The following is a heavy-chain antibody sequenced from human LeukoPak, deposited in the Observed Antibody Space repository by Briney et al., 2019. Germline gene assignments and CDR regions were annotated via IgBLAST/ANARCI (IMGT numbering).Heavy chain of an antibody. J-gene: IGHJ3*02. Sequence: GGSLRLSCAASGFTFSSYGMRWVRQAPGKGLEWVAVISYDGSNKYYADSVKGRFTISRDNSKNTLYLQMNSLRAEDTAVYYCARDPHPSTVTLGAFDIWGQGTMVTVSS. CDR1: GFTFSSYG. V-gene: IGHV3-30*03. CDR2: ISYDGSNK. CDR3: ARDPHPSTVTLGAFDI. D-gene: IGHD4-17*01.